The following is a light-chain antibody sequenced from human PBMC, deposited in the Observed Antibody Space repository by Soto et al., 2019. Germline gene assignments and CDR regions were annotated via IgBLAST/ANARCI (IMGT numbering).Light chain of an antibody. Sequence: QSVLTQPASVSGSPGQSITISCAGTSGDVGAYNYVSWFQQHPGTAPKLIISDVKSRPSGVSSRFSGSKSGNTASLTISGLQAADEADYYCTSYTTDSTPVFGTGTKVTVL. CDR3: TSYTTDSTPV. J-gene: IGLJ1*01. CDR2: DVK. V-gene: IGLV2-14*03. CDR1: SGDVGAYNY.